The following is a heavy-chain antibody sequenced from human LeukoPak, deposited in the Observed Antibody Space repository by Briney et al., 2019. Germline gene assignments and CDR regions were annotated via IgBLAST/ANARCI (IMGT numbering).Heavy chain of an antibody. CDR2: ISGSGGST. J-gene: IGHJ4*02. Sequence: GGSLRLSCAASAFTFSNFAMSWVCQAPGKGLEWVSTISGSGGSTFYADSVKGRFPISRDNSNNTLFLQMNSLRAEDTAIYFCAKAGSSGWSSSGGDYWGQGSLVTVSS. CDR1: AFTFSNFA. D-gene: IGHD6-19*01. CDR3: AKAGSSGWSSSGGDY. V-gene: IGHV3-23*01.